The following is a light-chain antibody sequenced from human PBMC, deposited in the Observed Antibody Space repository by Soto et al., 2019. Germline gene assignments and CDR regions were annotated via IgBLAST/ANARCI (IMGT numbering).Light chain of an antibody. CDR3: LQDYNYPWT. V-gene: IGKV1-6*01. CDR2: AAS. CDR1: QSISRW. Sequence: IQMTQSPSTLSASVGDRVTITCRASQSISRWLVWYQQKPGKAPKLLIYAASSLQSGVPSRFSGSGSGTDFTLTISSLQPEDFATYYCLQDYNYPWTFGQGTKVDIK. J-gene: IGKJ1*01.